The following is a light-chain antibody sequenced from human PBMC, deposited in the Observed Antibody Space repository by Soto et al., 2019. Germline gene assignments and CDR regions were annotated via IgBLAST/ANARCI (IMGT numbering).Light chain of an antibody. V-gene: IGLV2-14*03. CDR2: DVS. CDR1: SSEVGGYNY. CDR3: SSYTTSNTRQIV. J-gene: IGLJ1*01. Sequence: QSALTQPASVSGSPGQSITISCTGTSSEVGGYNYVSWYQHHPGKAPKLMIFDVSNRPSGVSYRFSGSKSGNTASLTISVLQPEDEADYYCSSYTTSNTRQIVFGTGTKVTVL.